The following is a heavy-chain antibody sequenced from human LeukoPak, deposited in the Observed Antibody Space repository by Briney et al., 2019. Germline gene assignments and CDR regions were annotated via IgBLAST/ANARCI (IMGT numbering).Heavy chain of an antibody. D-gene: IGHD2-8*02. CDR3: ARQGTGYSFDY. J-gene: IGHJ4*02. CDR2: IYPGDSDT. V-gene: IGHV5-51*01. CDR1: GYSFTNYW. Sequence: GESLKISCQVSGYSFTNYWIVWVRQMPGKGLEWMGIIYPGDSDTKYSPSIQGQVTFSADKSINIVYLQWSSLKASDTAMYYCARQGTGYSFDYWGQGTLVTVSS.